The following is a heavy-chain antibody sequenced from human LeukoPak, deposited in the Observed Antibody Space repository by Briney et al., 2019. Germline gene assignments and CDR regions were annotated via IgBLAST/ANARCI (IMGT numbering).Heavy chain of an antibody. J-gene: IGHJ4*02. CDR2: ISVYNGNT. CDR1: GYIFTSYG. Sequence: ASVKVSCKASGYIFTSYGISWMRQAPGQGLEWMGWISVYNGNTNYAQKVQGRVTMTTDTSTSTAYMELRSLRSDDTAVYYCARDVPYYSDSSGYFAFDYWGQGTLVTVSS. V-gene: IGHV1-18*01. CDR3: ARDVPYYSDSSGYFAFDY. D-gene: IGHD3-22*01.